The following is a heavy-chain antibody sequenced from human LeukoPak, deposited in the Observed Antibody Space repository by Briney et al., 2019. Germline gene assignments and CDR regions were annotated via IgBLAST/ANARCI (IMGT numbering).Heavy chain of an antibody. D-gene: IGHD4-17*01. V-gene: IGHV3-21*01. Sequence: GGSLRLSCTASGFTFSGYSMNWVRQAPGKGLECVSSISTSSSYIYYADSVKGRFTISRNDPKNSLYLQMNSLRAEDTAVYYCARNRGDPSYFDYWGQGTLVTVSS. CDR2: ISTSSSYI. CDR1: GFTFSGYS. J-gene: IGHJ4*02. CDR3: ARNRGDPSYFDY.